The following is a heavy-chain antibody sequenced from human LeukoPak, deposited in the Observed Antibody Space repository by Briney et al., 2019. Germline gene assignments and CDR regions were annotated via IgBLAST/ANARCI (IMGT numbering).Heavy chain of an antibody. CDR1: GGSISSSSYY. J-gene: IGHJ4*02. D-gene: IGHD1-26*01. V-gene: IGHV4-39*07. CDR2: IYYSGST. CDR3: ARKLRELLFRGYFDY. Sequence: PSETLSLTCTVSGGSISSSSYYWGWIRQPPGKGLEWIGSIYYSGSTYYNPSLKSRVTISVDTSKNQFSLKLSSVTAADTAVYYCARKLRELLFRGYFDYWGQGTLVTVSS.